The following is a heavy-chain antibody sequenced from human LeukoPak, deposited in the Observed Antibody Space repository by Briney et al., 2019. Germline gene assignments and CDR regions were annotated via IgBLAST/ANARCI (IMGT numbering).Heavy chain of an antibody. J-gene: IGHJ4*02. CDR3: AKGLGQQLVARADY. CDR2: ISSSSSYI. Sequence: GGSLRLSCAASGFTFSSYSMNWVRQAPGKGLEWVSSISSSSSYIYYADSVKGRFTISRDNAKNSLYLQMNSLRAEDTALYYCAKGLGQQLVARADYWGQGTLVTVSS. V-gene: IGHV3-21*04. D-gene: IGHD6-13*01. CDR1: GFTFSSYS.